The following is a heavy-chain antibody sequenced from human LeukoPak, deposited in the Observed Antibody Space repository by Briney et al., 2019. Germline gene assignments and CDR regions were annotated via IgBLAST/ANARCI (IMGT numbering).Heavy chain of an antibody. J-gene: IGHJ4*02. V-gene: IGHV3-23*01. D-gene: IGHD2-2*01. CDR3: AKGPLVPSATHYFGS. CDR1: GFTFSNYA. CDR2: LGGGGVST. Sequence: PGGSLRPSCAASGFTFSNYAMSWVRQAPGKGLEWVSALGGGGVSTYYADSVKGRFTISRDNSKNTLYLQMNSLRAEDTAVYYCAKGPLVPSATHYFGSWGQGTLVSVSS.